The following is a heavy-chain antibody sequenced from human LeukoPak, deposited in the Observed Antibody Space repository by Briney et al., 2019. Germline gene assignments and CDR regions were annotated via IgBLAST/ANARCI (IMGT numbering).Heavy chain of an antibody. V-gene: IGHV3-9*01. J-gene: IGHJ3*02. D-gene: IGHD3-22*01. CDR2: ISWNSGSI. Sequence: PGRSLRLSCAASGFTFDDYAMHWVRQAPGKGLEWVSGISWNSGSIGYADSVKGRFTISRDNAKNSLYLQMNSLRAEDTALYYCAKLPDSSGYPDAFDIWGQGTMVTVSS. CDR3: AKLPDSSGYPDAFDI. CDR1: GFTFDDYA.